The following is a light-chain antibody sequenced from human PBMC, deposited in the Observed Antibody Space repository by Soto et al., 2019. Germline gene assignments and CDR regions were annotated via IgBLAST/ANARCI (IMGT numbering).Light chain of an antibody. J-gene: IGKJ1*01. V-gene: IGKV1-5*03. Sequence: DIQMTQSPSSVSASVGDRVSITCRASQDIGDWLAWYQQKPGEAPKLLIYKASTLEVGVPSRFSASGSGTEFTLTINTLQPADFATYYCQQYNSYPWTFGQGTKV. CDR3: QQYNSYPWT. CDR1: QDIGDW. CDR2: KAS.